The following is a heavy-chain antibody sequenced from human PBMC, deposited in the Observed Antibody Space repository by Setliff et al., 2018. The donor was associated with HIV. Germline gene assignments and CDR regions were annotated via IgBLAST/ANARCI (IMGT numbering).Heavy chain of an antibody. V-gene: IGHV1-18*01. Sequence: ASVKVSCKASGYTFTSYGISWVRQAPGQGLEWMGWISAYNGNTNYAQKLQGRVTMTTDTSTSTAYMELRSLRSDDTAVYYCARDPPLAAAGGPVAFDIWGQGTMVTVSS. D-gene: IGHD6-13*01. CDR1: GYTFTSYG. J-gene: IGHJ3*02. CDR2: ISAYNGNT. CDR3: ARDPPLAAAGGPVAFDI.